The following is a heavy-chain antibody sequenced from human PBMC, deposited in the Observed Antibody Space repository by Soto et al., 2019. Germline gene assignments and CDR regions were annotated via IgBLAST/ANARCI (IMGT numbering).Heavy chain of an antibody. CDR3: ARGPSRLNMIADPYEGLLWHAP. J-gene: IGHJ5*02. V-gene: IGHV1-8*02. CDR2: LKPKNGDT. Sequence: QVQLVQSGAEVKKPGASVKVSCKASGYNFGNYDLNWVRQASGQGLEWRGWLKPKNGDTGHAQKFQGRVTLTSDTSKRTAYMALTGLRTDDTAVYYCARGPSRLNMIADPYEGLLWHAPWGQGTLVIASS. D-gene: IGHD2-21*01. CDR1: GYNFGNYD.